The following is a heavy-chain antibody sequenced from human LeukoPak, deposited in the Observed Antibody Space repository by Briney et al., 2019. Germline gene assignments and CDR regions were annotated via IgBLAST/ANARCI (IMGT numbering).Heavy chain of an antibody. CDR2: IYYSGST. Sequence: PSETLSLTCTVSGGSISSYYWSWIRQPPGKGLDWIGYIYYSGSTKYNPSLKSRVTISVDTSKNQFSLKLSSVTAADTAVYYCARGGSYTSGWYGYWGQGTLVTVSS. D-gene: IGHD6-19*01. CDR3: ARGGSYTSGWYGY. J-gene: IGHJ4*02. V-gene: IGHV4-59*01. CDR1: GGSISSYY.